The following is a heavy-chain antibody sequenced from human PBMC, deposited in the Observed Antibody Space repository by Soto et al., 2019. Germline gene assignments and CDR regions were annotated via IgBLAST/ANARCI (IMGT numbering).Heavy chain of an antibody. CDR2: IYYSGST. D-gene: IGHD6-6*01. V-gene: IGHV4-59*01. J-gene: IGHJ4*02. CDR3: ARDHSSIAARGFDY. CDR1: GGSISSYY. Sequence: ASETLSLTCTVSGGSISSYYWSWIRQPPGKGLEWIGYIYYSGSTNYNPSLKSRVTISVDTSKNQFSLKLSSVTAADTAVYYCARDHSSIAARGFDYWGQGTLVTVSS.